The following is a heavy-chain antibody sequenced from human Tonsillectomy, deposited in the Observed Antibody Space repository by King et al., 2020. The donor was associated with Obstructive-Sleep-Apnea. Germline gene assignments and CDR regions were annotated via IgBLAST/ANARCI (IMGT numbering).Heavy chain of an antibody. CDR2: IIPMFGST. Sequence: VQLVQSGAEVKKPGSSVKVSCKASGGTLRSYAISWVRQAPGQGLEWMGGIIPMFGSTNYAQKFQGRVTITADESTSTAYMELSSLRSKDTALYYCARANCGGDCHSGYYYVMDVWGQGTAVTVSS. J-gene: IGHJ6*02. V-gene: IGHV1-69*01. CDR1: GGTLRSYA. D-gene: IGHD2-21*02. CDR3: ARANCGGDCHSGYYYVMDV.